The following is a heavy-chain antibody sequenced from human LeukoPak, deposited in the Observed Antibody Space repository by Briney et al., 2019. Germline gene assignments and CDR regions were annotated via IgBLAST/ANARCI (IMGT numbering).Heavy chain of an antibody. J-gene: IGHJ5*02. CDR3: ARDSGTTGEVKFDP. V-gene: IGHV4-59*12. CDR1: GGSLSSYY. Sequence: PSETLSLTCTVSGGSLSSYYWSWIRQPPGKGLEWIGYIYSSGSTTYNPSLKSRVTMSVDTSKNQFSLKVTSVTAADTAVYYCARDSGTTGEVKFDPWGQGTLVTVSS. CDR2: IYSSGST. D-gene: IGHD3-10*01.